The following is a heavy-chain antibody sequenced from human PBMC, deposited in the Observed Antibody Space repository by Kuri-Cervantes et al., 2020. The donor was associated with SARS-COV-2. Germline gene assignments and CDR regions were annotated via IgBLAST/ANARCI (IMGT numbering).Heavy chain of an antibody. V-gene: IGHV3-33*01. Sequence: GESLKISCTMSGMIFSSSGMHWVRQAPGKGLEWVAMIWSDGSKNYYADSVKGRFTLSRDNAKNMLFLQMNSLRAEDTAVYYCVRDGDHWNFDYWGQGTLVTVSS. J-gene: IGHJ4*02. CDR3: VRDGDHWNFDY. CDR2: IWSDGSKN. CDR1: GMIFSSSG. D-gene: IGHD1-1*01.